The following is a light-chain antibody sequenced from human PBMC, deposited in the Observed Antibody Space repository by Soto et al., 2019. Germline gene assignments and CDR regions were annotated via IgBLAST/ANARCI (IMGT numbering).Light chain of an antibody. Sequence: EIVLTQSPGTLSLSPGERATLSCRASQSVSSSDLAWYQQKPGQAPRLLIYGASSRATGIPDRFSGSGSGTDFTVTIGRLEPEDFAVYYGQKYGSSPRTFGQGTKVEIK. CDR3: QKYGSSPRT. CDR1: QSVSSSD. V-gene: IGKV3-20*01. CDR2: GAS. J-gene: IGKJ1*01.